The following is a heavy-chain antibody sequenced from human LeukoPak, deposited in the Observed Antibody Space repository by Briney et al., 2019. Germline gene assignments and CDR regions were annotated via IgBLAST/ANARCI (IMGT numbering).Heavy chain of an antibody. V-gene: IGHV4-59*01. CDR3: ARVGSYAFDI. CDR1: GGSISTYY. J-gene: IGHJ3*02. Sequence: PSETLSLTCTVSGGSISTYYWSWIRQPPGKGLEWIGYSDYNGGTHYNPSLKSRVTISVDTSKNQFSLELRSVTAADTAAYYCARVGSYAFDIWGQGTMVTVSS. CDR2: SDYNGGT.